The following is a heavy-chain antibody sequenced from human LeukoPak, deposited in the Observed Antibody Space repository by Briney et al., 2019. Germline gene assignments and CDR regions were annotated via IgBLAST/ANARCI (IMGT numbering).Heavy chain of an antibody. CDR2: ISGSGGST. D-gene: IGHD5-18*01. Sequence: GESLRLSCAASGFTFSSYAMSWVRQAPGKGLEWVSAISGSGGSTYYADSVKGRFTISRDNSKNTLYLQMNSLRAEDTAVCYCAKKAGQLWLPSDAFDIWGQGTMVTVSS. CDR3: AKKAGQLWLPSDAFDI. V-gene: IGHV3-23*01. J-gene: IGHJ3*02. CDR1: GFTFSSYA.